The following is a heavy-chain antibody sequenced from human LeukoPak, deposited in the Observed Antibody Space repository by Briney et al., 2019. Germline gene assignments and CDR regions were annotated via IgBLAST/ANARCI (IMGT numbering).Heavy chain of an antibody. J-gene: IGHJ4*02. CDR3: AREKLERRFIYFDY. D-gene: IGHD1-1*01. V-gene: IGHV4-59*12. CDR1: GGSISSYY. CDR2: IYYSGST. Sequence: SETLSLTCTVSGGSISSYYWSWIRQPPGKGLEWIGYIYYSGSTNYNPSLKSRVTISVDKSKNQFSLKLSSVTAADTAVYYCAREKLERRFIYFDYWGQGTLVTVSS.